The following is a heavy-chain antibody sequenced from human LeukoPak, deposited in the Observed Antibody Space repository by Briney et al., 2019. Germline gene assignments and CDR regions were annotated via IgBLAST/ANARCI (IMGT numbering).Heavy chain of an antibody. CDR3: AASYYDSSGYLYFDY. CDR1: GFTFTSSA. V-gene: IGHV1-58*01. D-gene: IGHD3-22*01. CDR2: IVVGSSNT. Sequence: TSVKVSCKASGFTFTSSAVQWVRQARGQRLEWIGWIVVGSSNTNYAQKFQERVTITRDMSTSTAYMELSSLRSEDTAVYYCAASYYDSSGYLYFDYWGQGTLVTVSS. J-gene: IGHJ4*02.